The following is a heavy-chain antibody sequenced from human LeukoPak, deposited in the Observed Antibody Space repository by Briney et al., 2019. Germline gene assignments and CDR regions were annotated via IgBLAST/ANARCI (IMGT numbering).Heavy chain of an antibody. J-gene: IGHJ4*02. CDR1: GGSISRYY. V-gene: IGHV4-59*01. CDR2: IYDIVST. Sequence: SETLSLTCTVSGGSISRYYWSWLRQPPGKGLEWIGYIYDIVSTNYNPSLTSRVTISVDTSKNQFSLKLSSVTAADTAVYYCARDLYGSGNYYFDYWGQGTLVTVSS. CDR3: ARDLYGSGNYYFDY. D-gene: IGHD3-10*01.